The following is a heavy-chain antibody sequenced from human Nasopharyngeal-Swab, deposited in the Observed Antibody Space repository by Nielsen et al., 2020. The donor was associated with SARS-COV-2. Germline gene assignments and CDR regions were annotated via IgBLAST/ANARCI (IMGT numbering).Heavy chain of an antibody. D-gene: IGHD4-17*01. J-gene: IGHJ4*02. CDR3: ARRPPGYGDYYFDS. Sequence: RQAPGKGLEWIGYVYYYSGATNSNPSLKSRVTISMDTSKKQFSLQMSSVTTADAAVYYCARRPPGYGDYYFDSWGQGTLVTVSS. V-gene: IGHV4-59*08. CDR2: VYYYSGAT.